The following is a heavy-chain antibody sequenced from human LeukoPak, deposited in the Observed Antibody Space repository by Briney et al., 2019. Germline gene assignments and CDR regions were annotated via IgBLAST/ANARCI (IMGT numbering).Heavy chain of an antibody. Sequence: SETLSLTCTVFGGSVSSRSYYWGWIRQPPGKGLECIGYIYFSGSTNYNPSLKSRVTISVDTSKNQFSLKLSSVTAADTAVYYCARDPLYSERYPYFDFWGQGILVTVSS. J-gene: IGHJ4*02. CDR3: ARDPLYSERYPYFDF. V-gene: IGHV4-61*01. CDR1: GGSVSSRSYY. CDR2: IYFSGST. D-gene: IGHD1-26*01.